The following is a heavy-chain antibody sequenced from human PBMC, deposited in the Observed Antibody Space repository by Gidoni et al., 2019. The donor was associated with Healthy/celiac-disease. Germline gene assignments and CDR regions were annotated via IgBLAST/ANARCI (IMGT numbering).Heavy chain of an antibody. CDR1: GGTFSSYA. V-gene: IGHV1-69*04. CDR3: ARPQQWLISWRVDSTPLALDY. J-gene: IGHJ4*02. CDR2: IIPILGIA. D-gene: IGHD6-19*01. Sequence: QVQLVQSGAEVKKPGSSVKVSCKASGGTFSSYAIRWVRQAPGQGLEWMGRIIPILGIANYAQKFQGRVTITADKSTSTAYMELSSLRSEDTAVYYCARPQQWLISWRVDSTPLALDYWGQGTLVTVSS.